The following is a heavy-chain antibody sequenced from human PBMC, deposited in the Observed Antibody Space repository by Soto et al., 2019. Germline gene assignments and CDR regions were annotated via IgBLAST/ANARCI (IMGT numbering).Heavy chain of an antibody. V-gene: IGHV3-21*01. J-gene: IGHJ4*02. CDR1: VFSSTRYS. Sequence: GGSLRPSGAASVFSSTRYSMNWVRQAPGKGLEWVSSISSTTNYIYYADSMKGRFTVSRDNAKNSVYLEMNSLSAEDTAVYYCARESEDLTSNFDYWGQGTLVTVSS. CDR3: ARESEDLTSNFDY. CDR2: ISSTTNYI.